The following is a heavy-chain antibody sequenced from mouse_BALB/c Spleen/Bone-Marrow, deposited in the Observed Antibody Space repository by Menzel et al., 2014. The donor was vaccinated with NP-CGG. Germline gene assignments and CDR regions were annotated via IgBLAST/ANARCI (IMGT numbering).Heavy chain of an antibody. CDR1: GCTFTSYW. J-gene: IGHJ4*01. CDR2: INPSNGRT. Sequence: QVQLQQSGAELVKPGASVKLPCKASGCTFTSYWMHWVKQRPGQGLEWIGEINPSNGRTNYNETFKSKATLTVDKSSTTAYMQLSSLTSDNSAVYYCARYGNYDAMDYWGQGTSVTVSS. CDR3: ARYGNYDAMDY. D-gene: IGHD2-1*01. V-gene: IGHV1S81*02.